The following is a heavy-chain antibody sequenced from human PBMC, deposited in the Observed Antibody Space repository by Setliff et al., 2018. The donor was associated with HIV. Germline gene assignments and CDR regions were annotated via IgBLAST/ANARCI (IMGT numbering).Heavy chain of an antibody. D-gene: IGHD2-15*01. CDR2: IRSKAYGGTT. CDR3: ARGGYCSGGSCYSHASSYYMDV. J-gene: IGHJ6*03. Sequence: GGSLRLSCTASGFTFGDYAMSWVRQAPGKGLEWVGFIRSKAYGGTTEYAASVKGRFTISRDDSKSIAYLQMNSLKTEDTAVYYCARGGYCSGGSCYSHASSYYMDVWGKGTTVTVSS. V-gene: IGHV3-49*04. CDR1: GFTFGDYA.